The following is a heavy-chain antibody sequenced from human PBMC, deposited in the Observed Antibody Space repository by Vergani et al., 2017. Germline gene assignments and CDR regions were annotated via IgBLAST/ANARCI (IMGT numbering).Heavy chain of an antibody. CDR1: GGSISSSSYY. J-gene: IGHJ4*02. V-gene: IGHV4-39*01. CDR2: IYYSGST. CDR3: ASGPYGSGLYYFDY. D-gene: IGHD3-10*01. Sequence: QLQLQESGPGLVKPSETLSLTCTVSGGSISSSSYYWGWIRQPPGKGLEWIGSIYYSGSTYYNPSLKSRVTISVDTSKNQFSLKLGSVTAADTAVYYCASGPYGSGLYYFDYWGQGTLVTVSS.